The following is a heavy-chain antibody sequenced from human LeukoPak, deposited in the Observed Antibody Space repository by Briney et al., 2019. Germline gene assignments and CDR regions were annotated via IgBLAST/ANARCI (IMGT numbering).Heavy chain of an antibody. V-gene: IGHV3-9*01. CDR3: ARDSY. CDR2: ISWNSGSI. Sequence: GGSLRLSCAASGFTFDDYAMHWVRQAPGKGLEWVSGISWNSGSIGYADSVKGRFTISRDNAKNSLYLQMNSLRAEDTAVYYCARDSYWGQGTLVTVSS. J-gene: IGHJ4*02. CDR1: GFTFDDYA.